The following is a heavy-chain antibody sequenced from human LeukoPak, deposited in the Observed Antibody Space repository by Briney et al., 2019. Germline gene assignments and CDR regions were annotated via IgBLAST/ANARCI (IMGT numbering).Heavy chain of an antibody. V-gene: IGHV1-24*01. CDR1: GYTLTELS. Sequence: GASVKVSCKVSGYTLTELSLHWVRQAPGKGLEWMGGLDPEDGEMIYSQKFQGGVTMTEDTSTDIAYMEMSSLRSEDTAVYYCATGRTKWDLLNYWGQGTLVTVSS. D-gene: IGHD1-26*01. J-gene: IGHJ4*02. CDR3: ATGRTKWDLLNY. CDR2: LDPEDGEM.